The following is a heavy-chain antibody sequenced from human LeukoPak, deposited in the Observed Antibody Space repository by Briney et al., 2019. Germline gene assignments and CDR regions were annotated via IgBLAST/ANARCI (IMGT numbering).Heavy chain of an antibody. CDR3: AVSYGSGSYSPSDY. D-gene: IGHD3-10*01. J-gene: IGHJ4*02. Sequence: GGSLRLSCAASGFTFSIYSMNWVRQAPGKGLEWVSSISSSISYIYYADSVKGRFTISRDNAKNSLYLQMNSLRAEDTAVYYCAVSYGSGSYSPSDYWGQGTLVTVSS. CDR2: ISSSISYI. CDR1: GFTFSIYS. V-gene: IGHV3-21*01.